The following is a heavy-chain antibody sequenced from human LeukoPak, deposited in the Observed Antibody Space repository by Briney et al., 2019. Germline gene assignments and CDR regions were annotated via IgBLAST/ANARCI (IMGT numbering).Heavy chain of an antibody. D-gene: IGHD4-23*01. Sequence: PGGSLRLSCAASGFAFSSYAMTWVRQAPGKGLEWVSVITSGITTFYADSVRGRFTISRDNSKNTLYLQMNSLRAEDTAVYYCARDRGKDYFDNWGQGTQVTVSS. CDR3: ARDRGKDYFDN. V-gene: IGHV3-23*01. J-gene: IGHJ4*02. CDR1: GFAFSSYA. CDR2: ITSGITT.